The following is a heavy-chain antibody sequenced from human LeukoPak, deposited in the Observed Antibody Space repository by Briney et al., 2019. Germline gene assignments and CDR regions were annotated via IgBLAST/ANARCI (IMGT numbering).Heavy chain of an antibody. J-gene: IGHJ4*02. D-gene: IGHD3-16*01. CDR3: ITELPWGVGAFFDT. CDR1: GFTLSNTC. V-gene: IGHV3-15*01. CDR2: IQSKANGGTA. Sequence: KPGGSLRLSCAASGFTLSNTCMSWVRQAPGKGREWVGRIQSKANGGTADYAAPVKGRFTISRDDSENPLYLQMNSLKTEQTAVYYCITELPWGVGAFFDTWGQRTLVTVSS.